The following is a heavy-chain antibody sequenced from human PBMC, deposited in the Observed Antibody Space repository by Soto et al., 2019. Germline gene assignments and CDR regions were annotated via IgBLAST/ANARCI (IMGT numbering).Heavy chain of an antibody. CDR2: TWSGGRGE. D-gene: IGHD3-22*01. CDR1: GFTFSHYS. J-gene: IGHJ4*02. V-gene: IGHV3-33*06. Sequence: QVQLVESGGGVVQPGTSLRLSCAASGFTFSHYSIHWVRQAPGKGLEWVALTWSGGRGENYADSVRGRFTVSRDNSKTTVYLQMNSLRVEDTAVYYCAKDDDTSSHFSLLDFRGQGTLVTVSS. CDR3: AKDDDTSSHFSLLDF.